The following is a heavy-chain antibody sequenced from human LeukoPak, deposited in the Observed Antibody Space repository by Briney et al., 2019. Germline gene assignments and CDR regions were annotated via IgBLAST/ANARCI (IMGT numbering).Heavy chain of an antibody. Sequence: GASVKVSCKSSGYTFTSNDINWVRQATGQGLEWMGWMNANSGNTGYAQKFQGRVTMTRDTSISTAYMELSSLRSEDTAVYYCARGAGSQGQDWFDPWGQGTLVTVSS. CDR3: ARGAGSQGQDWFDP. CDR2: MNANSGNT. J-gene: IGHJ5*02. D-gene: IGHD2-15*01. CDR1: GYTFTSND. V-gene: IGHV1-8*01.